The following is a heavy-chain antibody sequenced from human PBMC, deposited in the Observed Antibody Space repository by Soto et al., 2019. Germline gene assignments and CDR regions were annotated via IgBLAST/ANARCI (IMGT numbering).Heavy chain of an antibody. CDR3: ATTYSGTSKAFDI. D-gene: IGHD1-1*01. V-gene: IGHV4-39*01. CDR1: GGSISSSNFY. Sequence: SETLSLTCTVSGGSISSSNFYWGWIRQTPGKGLEWIGSIHYSGGTYYNPSLESRVTISADTSTNQFSLRLSSMTAADTAVYYCATTYSGTSKAFDIWGQGTAVT. J-gene: IGHJ3*02. CDR2: IHYSGGT.